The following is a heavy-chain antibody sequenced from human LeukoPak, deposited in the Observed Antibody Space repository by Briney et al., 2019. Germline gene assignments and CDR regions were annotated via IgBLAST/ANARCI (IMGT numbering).Heavy chain of an antibody. D-gene: IGHD4-11*01. Sequence: SETLSLTCTVSGGSISSYYWSWIRQPPGKRLEWIGYIYYSGSTNYNPSLKSRVIISIDTSKNQFSLKLSSVTAADTAVYYCARVLADYKSSYHFEFWGQGTLVSVSS. CDR1: GGSISSYY. CDR3: ARVLADYKSSYHFEF. J-gene: IGHJ4*02. V-gene: IGHV4-59*12. CDR2: IYYSGST.